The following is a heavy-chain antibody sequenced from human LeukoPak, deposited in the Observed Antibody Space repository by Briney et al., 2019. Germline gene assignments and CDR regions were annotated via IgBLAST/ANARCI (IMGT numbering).Heavy chain of an antibody. CDR2: IYPGDSDT. CDR3: ARHYESGIAAADNWFDP. V-gene: IGHV5-51*01. Sequence: GESLKISCKGSGYSFTSYWIGWVRQMPGKGLEWMGIIYPGDSDTRYSPSFQGQVTISADKSISTAYLQWSSLKASGTAMYYCARHYESGIAAADNWFDPWGQGTLVTVSS. CDR1: GYSFTSYW. J-gene: IGHJ5*02. D-gene: IGHD6-13*01.